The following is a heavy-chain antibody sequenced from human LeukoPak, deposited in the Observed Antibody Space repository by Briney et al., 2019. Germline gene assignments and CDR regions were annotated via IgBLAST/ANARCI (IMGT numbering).Heavy chain of an antibody. CDR1: GYTFTSYA. V-gene: IGHV7-4-1*02. J-gene: IGHJ4*02. CDR3: ARDQNYDILTGGIDY. Sequence: GASVKVSCKASGYTFTSYAMNWVRQAPGQGLEWMGWINTNTGNPTYAQGFTGRFVFSLDTSVSTAYLQISSLRSEDMAVYYCARDQNYDILTGGIDYWGQGTLVTVSS. CDR2: INTNTGNP. D-gene: IGHD3-9*01.